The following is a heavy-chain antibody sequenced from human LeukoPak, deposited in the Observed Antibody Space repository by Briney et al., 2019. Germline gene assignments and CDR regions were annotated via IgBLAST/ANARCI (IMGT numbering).Heavy chain of an antibody. D-gene: IGHD5-18*01. Sequence: GGSLRLSCTASGFTFSAYWMTWVRQAPGRGVEWVANIKQDGSEKYYVDSVKGRFIFSRDNAKNSVDLQMSSLRPEDTAVYYCARGGTRGYIPHVDHWGQGILVIVSS. CDR3: ARGGTRGYIPHVDH. V-gene: IGHV3-7*01. J-gene: IGHJ1*01. CDR2: IKQDGSEK. CDR1: GFTFSAYW.